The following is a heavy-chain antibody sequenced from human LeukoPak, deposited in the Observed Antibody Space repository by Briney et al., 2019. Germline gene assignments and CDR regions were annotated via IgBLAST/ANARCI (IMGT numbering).Heavy chain of an antibody. J-gene: IGHJ3*02. CDR1: RFTFSTYW. CDR2: INSDGSST. Sequence: GGSLRLSCAASRFTFSTYWMHWVRQAPGKGLVWVSRINSDGSSTSCADSVKGRFTISRDNAKNTLYLQMNSLRAEDTDVYYCARGEWENDAFDIWGQGTMVTVSS. CDR3: ARGEWENDAFDI. D-gene: IGHD1-26*01. V-gene: IGHV3-74*01.